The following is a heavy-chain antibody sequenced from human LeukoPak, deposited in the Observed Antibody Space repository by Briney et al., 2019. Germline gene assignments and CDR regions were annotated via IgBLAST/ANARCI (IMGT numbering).Heavy chain of an antibody. CDR2: TYYRSKWYN. V-gene: IGHV6-1*01. CDR3: ARDRHDDSAYGFDY. D-gene: IGHD3-22*01. J-gene: IGHJ4*02. CDR1: GDSVSSNSAA. Sequence: SQTLSFTCAISGDSVSSNSAAWNWIRQSPLRGLEWLGRTYYRSKWYNDYAGSVKSRITINPDTSKNQLSLQLNSVTPEDTAVYYCARDRHDDSAYGFDYWGQGTLVTVSS.